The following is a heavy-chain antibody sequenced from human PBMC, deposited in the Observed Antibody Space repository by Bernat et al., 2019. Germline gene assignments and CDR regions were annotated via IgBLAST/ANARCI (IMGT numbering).Heavy chain of an antibody. V-gene: IGHV3-30*18. CDR1: GFSFSSYG. D-gene: IGHD4-17*01. J-gene: IGHJ4*02. CDR3: AKELSGAVTTSSGY. Sequence: QVQLVESGGGVVQPGRSLRLSCAASGFSFSSYGMHWVRQAPGKGLEWVAIISSDGGNKHYADSVKGRFTISRDNSKNTLYLQMNSLRPEDTAVYYCAKELSGAVTTSSGYWGQGTLVTVSS. CDR2: ISSDGGNK.